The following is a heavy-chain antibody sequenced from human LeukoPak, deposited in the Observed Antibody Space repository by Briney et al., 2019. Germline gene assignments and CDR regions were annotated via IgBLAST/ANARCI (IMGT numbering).Heavy chain of an antibody. CDR1: GFTISSYA. Sequence: GGSLRLSCAASGFTISSYAMSWVRQAPGKGLEWVSAISGSGGSTYYADSVKGRFTISRDNSKNTLYLQMNSLRAEDTAVYYCAKRRDTAMVVGPYDYWGQGTLVTVSS. CDR3: AKRRDTAMVVGPYDY. D-gene: IGHD5-18*01. J-gene: IGHJ4*02. CDR2: ISGSGGST. V-gene: IGHV3-23*01.